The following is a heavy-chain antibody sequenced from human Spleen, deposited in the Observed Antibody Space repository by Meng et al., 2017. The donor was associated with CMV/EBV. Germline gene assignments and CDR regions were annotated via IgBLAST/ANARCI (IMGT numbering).Heavy chain of an antibody. J-gene: IGHJ2*01. CDR1: GGSFSGYY. CDR2: INDSENT. V-gene: IGHV4-34*01. Sequence: LTCAVYGGSFSGYYWSWIRQPPGKGLEWIGEINDSENTNYNSSLKSRVTISVDTSKKQFSLKLSSVTAADTAVYYCARGYQLGYFDPWGRGTLVTVSS. D-gene: IGHD1-1*01. CDR3: ARGYQLGYFDP.